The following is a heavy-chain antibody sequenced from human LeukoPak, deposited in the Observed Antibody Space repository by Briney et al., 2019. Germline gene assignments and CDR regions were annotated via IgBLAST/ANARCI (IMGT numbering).Heavy chain of an antibody. CDR3: ARGINGQTSMYNWLDS. V-gene: IGHV1-69*05. J-gene: IGHJ5*01. Sequence: SVKVSLKPSVCTFSSYAITWLRQPPAHGLEWMGGLIPIYDTPNYAQKYQGRVTITTDESTSTAYMELSSLRSEDTAVYYCARGINGQTSMYNWLDSWGQGTLVTVSS. CDR2: LIPIYDTP. CDR1: VCTFSSYA. D-gene: IGHD2/OR15-2a*01.